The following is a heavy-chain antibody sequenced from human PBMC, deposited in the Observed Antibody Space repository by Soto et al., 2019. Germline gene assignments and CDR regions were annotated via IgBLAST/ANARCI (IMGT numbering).Heavy chain of an antibody. CDR3: ARESEDLTSNFDY. V-gene: IGHV3-21*06. CDR1: GVTFTRYS. Sequence: GGCLRLSCAASGVTFTRYSMNWVRHAPGKGLEWVSSISSTTNYIYYGDSMKGRFTISRDNAKNSLYLEMNSLRAEDTAVYYCARESEDLTSNFDYWGQGTLVTVSS. CDR2: ISSTTNYI. J-gene: IGHJ4*02.